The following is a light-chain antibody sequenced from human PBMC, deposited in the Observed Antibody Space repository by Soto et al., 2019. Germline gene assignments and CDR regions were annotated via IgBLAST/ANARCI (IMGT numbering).Light chain of an antibody. Sequence: QLVLTQSPSASASLGASVKLTCTLSSGHSSYAIAWHQQQPEKGPRYLMKLDSDGSHTKGDAIPDRFSGSSSGAERYLTISSLRSEDEADYYCQTWGTGIHVVFGGGTKVTFL. CDR1: SGHSSYA. J-gene: IGLJ2*01. V-gene: IGLV4-69*01. CDR3: QTWGTGIHVV. CDR2: LDSDGSH.